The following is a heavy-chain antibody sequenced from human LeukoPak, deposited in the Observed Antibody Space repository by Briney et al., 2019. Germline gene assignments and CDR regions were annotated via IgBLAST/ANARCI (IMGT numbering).Heavy chain of an antibody. V-gene: IGHV1-69*05. Sequence: SVKVSCKASGGTFSSYAISWVRQAPGQGLEWMGGIIPISGTANYAQKFQGRVTITTDESTSTAYMELSSLRSEDTAVYYCAFIRGTYYYDSSGYYPYFDYWGQGTLVTVSS. CDR2: IIPISGTA. CDR1: GGTFSSYA. CDR3: AFIRGTYYYDSSGYYPYFDY. J-gene: IGHJ4*02. D-gene: IGHD3-22*01.